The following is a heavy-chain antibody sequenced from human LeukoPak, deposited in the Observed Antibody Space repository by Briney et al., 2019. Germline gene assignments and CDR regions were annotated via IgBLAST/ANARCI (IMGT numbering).Heavy chain of an antibody. Sequence: PSETLSLTCTVSGGSISSGGYYWSWIRQHSGKGLEWIGYIYYSGSTYYNPSLKSRVTISVDTSKNQFSLKLSSVTAADTAVYYCARGGSGGTIERFDYWGQGTLVTVSS. V-gene: IGHV4-31*03. CDR3: ARGGSGGTIERFDY. J-gene: IGHJ4*02. CDR2: IYYSGST. D-gene: IGHD2-15*01. CDR1: GGSISSGGYY.